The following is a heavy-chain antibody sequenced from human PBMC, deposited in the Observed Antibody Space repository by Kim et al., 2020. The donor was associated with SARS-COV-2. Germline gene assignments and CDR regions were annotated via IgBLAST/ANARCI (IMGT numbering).Heavy chain of an antibody. CDR3: AKDRELRFLEWYAYGMDV. D-gene: IGHD3-3*01. CDR2: ISWNSGSI. Sequence: GGSLRLSCAASGFTFGDYAMHWVRQAPGKGLEWVSGISWNSGSIGYADSVKGRFTISRDNAKNSLYLQMNSLRAEDTALYYCAKDRELRFLEWYAYGMDVWGQGTTVTVSS. V-gene: IGHV3-9*01. CDR1: GFTFGDYA. J-gene: IGHJ6*02.